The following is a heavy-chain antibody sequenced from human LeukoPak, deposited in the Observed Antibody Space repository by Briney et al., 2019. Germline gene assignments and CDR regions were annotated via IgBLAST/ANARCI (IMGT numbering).Heavy chain of an antibody. CDR3: ARGMAAAGTGFYYYYYYMGV. D-gene: IGHD6-13*01. CDR2: MNPNSGNT. V-gene: IGHV1-8*03. J-gene: IGHJ6*03. Sequence: GASVKVSCKASGYTFTSYDTNWVRQATGQGLERMGWMNPNSGNTGYAQKFQGRVTITRNTSISTAYMELSSLRSEDTAVYYCARGMAAAGTGFYYYYYYMGVWGKGTTVTVSS. CDR1: GYTFTSYD.